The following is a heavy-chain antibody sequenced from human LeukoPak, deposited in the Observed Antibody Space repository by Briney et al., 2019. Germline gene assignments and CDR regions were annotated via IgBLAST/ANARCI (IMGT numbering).Heavy chain of an antibody. CDR2: ISSSSSYI. Sequence: PGRSLRLSCAASGFTFSSYGMHWVRQAPGKGLEWVSSISSSSSYIYYADSVKGRFTISRDNAKNSLYLQVNSLRAEDTAVYYCARGPGAAFDYWGQGTLVTVSS. CDR1: GFTFSSYG. V-gene: IGHV3-21*06. CDR3: ARGPGAAFDY. D-gene: IGHD6-25*01. J-gene: IGHJ4*02.